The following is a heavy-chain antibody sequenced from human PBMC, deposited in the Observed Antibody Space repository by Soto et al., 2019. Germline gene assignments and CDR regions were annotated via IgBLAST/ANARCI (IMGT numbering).Heavy chain of an antibody. Sequence: QVRLVQSGAEVKMPGASVKVSCKASGYSFTSFGISWVRQAPGQGLEWMGWISTSNGNTKYEQKFQGRVTMTTDTSTSTANMELRSLRSDDTAVYYCGREYCSSTRCFQPDYWGQGTLVTVSS. D-gene: IGHD2-2*01. J-gene: IGHJ4*02. V-gene: IGHV1-18*04. CDR3: GREYCSSTRCFQPDY. CDR1: GYSFTSFG. CDR2: ISTSNGNT.